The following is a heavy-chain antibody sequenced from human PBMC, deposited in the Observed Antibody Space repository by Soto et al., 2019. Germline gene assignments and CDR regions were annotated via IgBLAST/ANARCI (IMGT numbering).Heavy chain of an antibody. J-gene: IGHJ6*02. Sequence: QVQLVQSGAEVKKPGASVKVSCKASGYSFSDYTMHWVRRAPGQPPEWMARINTGTASTEYSQKFQGRVTITRDTSATTAYMDLSSLRSEVTAVYYWAIGPQDSYGMDVWGQGNTVTVS. CDR2: INTGTAST. V-gene: IGHV1-3*04. CDR3: AIGPQDSYGMDV. CDR1: GYSFSDYT.